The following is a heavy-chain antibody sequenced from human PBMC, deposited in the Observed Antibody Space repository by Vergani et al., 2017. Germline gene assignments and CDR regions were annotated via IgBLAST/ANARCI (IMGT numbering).Heavy chain of an antibody. CDR1: GGTFSSYT. D-gene: IGHD3-3*01. J-gene: IGHJ5*02. CDR3: ARESKYDFWSGYKGYNWFDP. CDR2: IIPILGIA. V-gene: IGHV1-69*08. Sequence: QVQLVQSGAEAKKPGSSVKVSCKASGGTFSSYTISWVRQAPGQGLEWMGRIIPILGIANYAQKFQGRVTITADKSTSTAYMELSSLRSEDTAVYYCARESKYDFWSGYKGYNWFDPWGQGTLVTVSS.